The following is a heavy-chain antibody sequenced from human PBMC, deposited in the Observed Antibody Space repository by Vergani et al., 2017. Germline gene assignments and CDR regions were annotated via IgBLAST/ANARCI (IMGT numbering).Heavy chain of an antibody. CDR2: IWYDGSNK. Sequence: QVQLVESGGGLVKPGGSLRLSCAASGFTFSDYYMSWIRQAPGKGLEWVAVIWYDGSNKYYADSVKGRVTISRDNSKNTLYLQMNSLRAEDTAVYYCARGDCSGGSCYSDQDYWGQGTLVTVSA. J-gene: IGHJ4*02. CDR1: GFTFSDYY. D-gene: IGHD2-15*01. V-gene: IGHV3-33*08. CDR3: ARGDCSGGSCYSDQDY.